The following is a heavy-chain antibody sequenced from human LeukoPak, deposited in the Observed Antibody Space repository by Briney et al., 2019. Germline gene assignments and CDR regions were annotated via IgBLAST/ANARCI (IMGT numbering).Heavy chain of an antibody. CDR1: GFTFSNYW. D-gene: IGHD5/OR15-5a*01. CDR2: INREGSEK. V-gene: IGHV3-7*01. J-gene: IGHJ3*01. CDR3: VRDSGAYSSVYYDAFDF. Sequence: GGSLRLSCAASGFTFSNYWMVWVRQAPGKGLEWVANINREGSEKHYADSVNGRFTISRDNAKNSMFLQMNSLRVDDTAMYYCVRDSGAYSSVYYDAFDFWDQGTVVTVSS.